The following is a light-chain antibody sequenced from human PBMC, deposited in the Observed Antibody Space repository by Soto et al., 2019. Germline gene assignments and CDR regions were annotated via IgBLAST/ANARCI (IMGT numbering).Light chain of an antibody. Sequence: DIQMTQSPSTLSASVGDRVTITCRASQSISSWLAWYQQKPGKAPKLLIYDASSLESGVPSRFSVSGSGTEFTLTISSLQPDDFATYYCQQYNSYSTFGQGPKVEIK. CDR3: QQYNSYST. V-gene: IGKV1-5*01. J-gene: IGKJ1*01. CDR2: DAS. CDR1: QSISSW.